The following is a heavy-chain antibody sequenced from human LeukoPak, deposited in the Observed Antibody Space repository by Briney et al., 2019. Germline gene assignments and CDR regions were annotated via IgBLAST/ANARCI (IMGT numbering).Heavy chain of an antibody. D-gene: IGHD3-22*01. J-gene: IGHJ3*02. CDR1: GIAFSKDW. CDR3: TNFNDRDAFDI. V-gene: IGHV3-15*01. CDR2: IKSKTDGGTT. Sequence: GGSLRLSCAASGIAFSKDWMNWVRQAPGKGLEWVGRIKSKTDGGTTDYAAPVKGRFTISREDSKNTLYLQMDSLKTEDTAVYYCTNFNDRDAFDIWGQGTMVTVSS.